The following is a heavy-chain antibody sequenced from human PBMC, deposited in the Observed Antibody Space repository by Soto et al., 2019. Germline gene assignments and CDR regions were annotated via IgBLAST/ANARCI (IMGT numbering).Heavy chain of an antibody. CDR2: ISAYNGNT. CDR1: GYTFTSYG. J-gene: IGHJ5*02. CDR3: ARGTYNWNYGWFDP. D-gene: IGHD1-7*01. V-gene: IGHV1-18*04. Sequence: ASVKVSCKASGYTFTSYGISWVRKAPGQGLEWMGWISAYNGNTNYAQKLQGRVTMTTDTSTSTAYMELRSLRSDDTAVYYCARGTYNWNYGWFDPWGQGTLVTVSS.